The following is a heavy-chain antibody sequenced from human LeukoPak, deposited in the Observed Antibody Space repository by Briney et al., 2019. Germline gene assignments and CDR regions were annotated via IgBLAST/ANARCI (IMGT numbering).Heavy chain of an antibody. D-gene: IGHD4-17*01. CDR1: GGSINSYY. V-gene: IGHV4-59*12. CDR3: ARDSDYGDYVDY. CDR2: MYNSGST. J-gene: IGHJ4*02. Sequence: SETLSLTCTVSGGSINSYYWSWIRQPPGKGLEWIGYMYNSGSTNYNPSLKSRVTISVDTSKNQFSLKLSSVTAADTAVYYCARDSDYGDYVDYWGQGTLVTVSS.